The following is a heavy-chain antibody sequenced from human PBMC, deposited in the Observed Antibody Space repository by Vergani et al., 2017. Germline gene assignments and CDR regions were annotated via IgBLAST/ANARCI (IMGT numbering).Heavy chain of an antibody. Sequence: QVQLVQSGAEVKKPGASVKVSCKASGYTFTSYGISWVRQAPGQGLEWMGWISAYKGNTNYAQKLQGRVTMTTDTSTSTAYMELRSLRSDDTAVYYCARDLPIFGSPAAPNMDVWGQGTTVTVSS. CDR3: ARDLPIFGSPAAPNMDV. D-gene: IGHD3-3*01. J-gene: IGHJ6*02. CDR1: GYTFTSYG. V-gene: IGHV1-18*01. CDR2: ISAYKGNT.